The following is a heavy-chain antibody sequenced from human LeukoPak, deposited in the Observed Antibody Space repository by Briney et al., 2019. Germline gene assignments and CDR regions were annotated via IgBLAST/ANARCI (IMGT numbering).Heavy chain of an antibody. CDR3: ARLYGNWFDP. D-gene: IGHD2-8*01. CDR1: GGSISSYY. Sequence: KPSETLSLTCTVSGGSISSYYWSWIRQPPGKGLEWIGYIYYSGSTNYNPSLKSRVTMSVDTSKNQFSLKLSSVTAADTAVYYCARLYGNWFDPWGQGTLVTVSS. V-gene: IGHV4-59*01. CDR2: IYYSGST. J-gene: IGHJ5*02.